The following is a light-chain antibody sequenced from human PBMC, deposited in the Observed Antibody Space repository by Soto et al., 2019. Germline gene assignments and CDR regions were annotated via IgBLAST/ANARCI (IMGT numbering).Light chain of an antibody. V-gene: IGKV1-12*01. CDR3: QQANRIPRT. CDR2: AAS. Sequence: DIQMTQSPSSVSASVGDRVTITCRATQGISSWLAWYQQKPGKAPKLLISAASSWQSGVPSRFSGSGSGTDFTLTINNLQPEDFATYYCQQANRIPRTFGPGTKVDIK. J-gene: IGKJ3*01. CDR1: QGISSW.